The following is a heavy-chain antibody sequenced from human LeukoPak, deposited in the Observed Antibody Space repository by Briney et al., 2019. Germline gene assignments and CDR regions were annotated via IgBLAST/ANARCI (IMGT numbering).Heavy chain of an antibody. V-gene: IGHV3-11*01. Sequence: GGSLRLSCAASGFTFSDYYMSWIRQAPGKGLEWVSYISSSGSTIYYADSVKGRFTISRDNAKNSLYLQMNSLRAEDTAVYYCAKDRLLNCRGDCYIFDYWGQGTVVTVSP. CDR1: GFTFSDYY. D-gene: IGHD2-21*02. CDR2: ISSSGSTI. CDR3: AKDRLLNCRGDCYIFDY. J-gene: IGHJ4*02.